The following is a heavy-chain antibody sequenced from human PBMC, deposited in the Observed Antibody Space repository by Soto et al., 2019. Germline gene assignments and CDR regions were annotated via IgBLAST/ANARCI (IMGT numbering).Heavy chain of an antibody. Sequence: QVQLVQSGGEVKKPGASVTVSCKASGYTFINYHITWGRQAPGQGLEWMAWINTYHGMTDYAQRFQGRVTMTRDISTSTAYMELRNLGSDDTAVYFCAKSPRGEMATDWGQGTLVTVSS. D-gene: IGHD5-12*01. V-gene: IGHV1-18*01. CDR1: GYTFINYH. J-gene: IGHJ4*02. CDR3: AKSPRGEMATD. CDR2: INTYHGMT.